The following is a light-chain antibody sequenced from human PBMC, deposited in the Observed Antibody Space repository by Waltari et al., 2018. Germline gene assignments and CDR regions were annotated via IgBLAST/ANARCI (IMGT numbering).Light chain of an antibody. CDR2: DAS. Sequence: VLTQSPATLSLSPGERATLSCRASQGISSYLAWYQHKPGQPPSLLIYDASNRATGSPARVSGSGSGTDFTLTISSLEPEDFAVYYCQQRYNWPATFGPGTKVAIK. CDR3: QQRYNWPAT. V-gene: IGKV3-11*01. J-gene: IGKJ3*01. CDR1: QGISSY.